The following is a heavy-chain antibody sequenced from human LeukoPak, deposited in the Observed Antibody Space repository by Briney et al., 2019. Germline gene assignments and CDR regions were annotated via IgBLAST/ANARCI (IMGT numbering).Heavy chain of an antibody. D-gene: IGHD7-27*01. CDR3: ARGPPNWGPDF. CDR1: GGTFSSYA. J-gene: IGHJ4*02. V-gene: IGHV1-69*13. Sequence: AASVTVSFTASGGTFSSYAISWVRQAPGQGLEWMGGIIPIFGTANYAQKCQGRVTITADESTSTAYMELSSLRSEDTAMYYCARGPPNWGPDFWGQGTLITVSS. CDR2: IIPIFGTA.